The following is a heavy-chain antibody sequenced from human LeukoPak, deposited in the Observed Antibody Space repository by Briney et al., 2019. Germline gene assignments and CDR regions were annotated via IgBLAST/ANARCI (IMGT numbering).Heavy chain of an antibody. CDR3: ARDRDDFPDY. Sequence: GGSLRLSCAASRFTFSTHGMHWVRQAPGKGLEWVAYIQYDGSNQQYADSVKGRFSISRDSSKNILYLQMNSLRAEDTAVYYCARDRDDFPDYWGQGTLVTVSS. D-gene: IGHD2/OR15-2a*01. CDR2: IQYDGSNQ. V-gene: IGHV3-30*19. J-gene: IGHJ4*02. CDR1: RFTFSTHG.